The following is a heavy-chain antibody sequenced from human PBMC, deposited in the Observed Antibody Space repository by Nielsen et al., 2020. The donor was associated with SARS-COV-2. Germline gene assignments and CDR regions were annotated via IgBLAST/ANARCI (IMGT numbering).Heavy chain of an antibody. Sequence: GESLKISCAASGFTFSSYSMNWVRQAPGKGLEWVSSISSSSSYIYYADSVKGRFTISRDNAKNSLYLQMNSLRRGDTAVYFCAKGGVPASRSHYSYYYMDVWGKGTTVTVSS. CDR1: GFTFSSYS. V-gene: IGHV3-21*01. CDR2: ISSSSSYI. CDR3: AKGGVPASRSHYSYYYMDV. J-gene: IGHJ6*03. D-gene: IGHD2-2*01.